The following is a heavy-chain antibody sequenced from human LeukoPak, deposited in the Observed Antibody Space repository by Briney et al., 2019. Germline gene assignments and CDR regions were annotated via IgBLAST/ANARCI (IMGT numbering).Heavy chain of an antibody. J-gene: IGHJ3*02. Sequence: PSETLSLTCAVSGGSISSSNWWSWVRPPPGKGLEWIGEIYHSGSTNYNPSLKSRVTISVDKSKNQFSLKLSSVTAADTAVYYCARHTRVGYGGNSGAFDIWGQGTMVTVSS. CDR2: IYHSGST. CDR3: ARHTRVGYGGNSGAFDI. D-gene: IGHD4-23*01. V-gene: IGHV4-4*02. CDR1: GGSISSSNW.